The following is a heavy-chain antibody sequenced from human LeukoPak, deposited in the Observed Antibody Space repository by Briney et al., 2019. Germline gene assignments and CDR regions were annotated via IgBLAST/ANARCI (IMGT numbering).Heavy chain of an antibody. V-gene: IGHV1-8*01. CDR2: MNPNSGNT. CDR1: GNTFTNYD. CDR3: VREENWFDP. J-gene: IGHJ5*02. Sequence: ASVKVSCKASGNTFTNYDINWVRQATGQGLEWMGWMNPNSGNTGYAQKFQGRVTMTRNTSITTAYMELRSLRSDDTAVYYCVREENWFDPWGQGTLVTVSS.